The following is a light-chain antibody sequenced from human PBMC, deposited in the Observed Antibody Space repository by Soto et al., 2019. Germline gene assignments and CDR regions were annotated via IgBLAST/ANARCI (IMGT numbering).Light chain of an antibody. CDR1: ISDVYGYNY. CDR3: SSYADSNKSV. Sequence: SFLTQLPSACGSRGQSVTISCTGSISDVYGYNYVSWYQQHQGKAPKLMIYEVSKRPSGVPDRFSGSKSGNTASLSVSGRQADDEADHYSSSYADSNKSVFGPGTTSPS. V-gene: IGLV2-8*01. J-gene: IGLJ1*01. CDR2: EVS.